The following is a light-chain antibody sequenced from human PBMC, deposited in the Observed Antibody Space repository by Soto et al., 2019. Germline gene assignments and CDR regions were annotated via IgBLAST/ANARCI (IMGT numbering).Light chain of an antibody. CDR3: QQYNNWPPCT. J-gene: IGKJ1*01. Sequence: EIVMTQSPATLSVSPGERATLSCRASQSVSSNLAWYQQQPCQSPRLLIYGASTRATGIPARFSGSGSGTEFTLTISSLQSEDFAVYYCQQYNNWPPCTFGQGTKVEIK. CDR2: GAS. V-gene: IGKV3-15*01. CDR1: QSVSSN.